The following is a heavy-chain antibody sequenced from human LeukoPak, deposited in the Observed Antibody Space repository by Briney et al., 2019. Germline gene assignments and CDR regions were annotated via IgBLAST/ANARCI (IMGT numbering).Heavy chain of an antibody. Sequence: GGSLRLSCAASGFTFDSYAMTWVRQAPGKGLEWVSAISGSGDSTYYADSVKGRFTISRDKSKNTLYLQMNSLRAEDTAVYYCAKDAVRGSGRINWFDSWGQGTLVTVSS. V-gene: IGHV3-23*01. D-gene: IGHD3-10*01. J-gene: IGHJ5*01. CDR3: AKDAVRGSGRINWFDS. CDR1: GFTFDSYA. CDR2: ISGSGDST.